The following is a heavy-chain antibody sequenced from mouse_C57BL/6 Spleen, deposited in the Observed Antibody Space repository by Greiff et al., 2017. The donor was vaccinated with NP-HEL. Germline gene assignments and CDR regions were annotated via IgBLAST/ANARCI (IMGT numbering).Heavy chain of an antibody. V-gene: IGHV1-15*01. CDR1: GYTFTDYE. CDR2: IDPETGGT. D-gene: IGHD1-1*01. CDR3: TRDYYGSSPRFAY. Sequence: QVQLKESGAELVRPGASVTLSCKASGYTFTDYEMHWVKQTPVHGLEWIGAIDPETGGTAYNQKFKGKAILTADKSSSTAYMELRSLTSEDSAVYYCTRDYYGSSPRFAYWGQGTLVTVSA. J-gene: IGHJ3*01.